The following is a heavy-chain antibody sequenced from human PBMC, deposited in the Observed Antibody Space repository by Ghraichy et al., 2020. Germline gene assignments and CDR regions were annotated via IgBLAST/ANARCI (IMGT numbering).Heavy chain of an antibody. J-gene: IGHJ4*02. V-gene: IGHV3-11*06. D-gene: IGHD1-26*01. Sequence: GGSLRLSCAASGFTFSDYVMSWIRQAPGKGLEWVSYISDDSSDTTYADSVKGRFTLSRDNAKNSLYLQMNSLRAEDTAVYYCVGDKRAVPGKEFDYWGRGTLVTVSS. CDR2: ISDDSSDT. CDR3: VGDKRAVPGKEFDY. CDR1: GFTFSDYV.